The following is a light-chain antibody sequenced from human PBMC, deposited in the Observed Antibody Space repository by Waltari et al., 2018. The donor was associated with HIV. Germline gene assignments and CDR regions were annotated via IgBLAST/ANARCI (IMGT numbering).Light chain of an antibody. CDR1: ASTIGRNT. J-gene: IGLJ3*02. CDR2: NNN. CDR3: ATWDDSLRGRV. V-gene: IGLV1-44*01. Sequence: QSVLTQPPSASGTPGQRVSISCSGTASTIGRNTVTWYQHLPGTAPKLLMYNNNERPSGVPDRFSGSKSGTSASLAISGLQSDDEANYYCATWDDSLRGRVFGGGTKLTVL.